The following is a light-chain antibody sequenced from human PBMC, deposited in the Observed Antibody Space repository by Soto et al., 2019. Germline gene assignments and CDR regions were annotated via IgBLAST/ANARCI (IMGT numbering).Light chain of an antibody. J-gene: IGKJ3*01. CDR2: RAS. CDR1: QIINTW. V-gene: IGKV1-5*03. CDR3: QQYETYSGT. Sequence: DIQMTQSPSSLSASVGDRVTITCPASQIINTWLAWYQQKPGKAPKLVIYRASNLVNGVPSRFSGSGSGTEFTLTISSLQPDDFSIYYCQQYETYSGTFGPGTKVDL.